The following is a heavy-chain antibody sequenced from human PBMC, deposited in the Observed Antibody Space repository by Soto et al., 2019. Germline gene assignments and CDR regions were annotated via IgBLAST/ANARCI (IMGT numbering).Heavy chain of an antibody. Sequence: QVQLVESGGGVVQPGKSLRLSCAASGFTFSDYTINWVRQAPGKGLEWVALISSDGSNKYYADSVKGRFTISRDTSRNTLYLQMNRLRAEDTAVYYCARDRKTYYDFWSGYLTGYWGQGTLVTVSS. V-gene: IGHV3-30-3*01. D-gene: IGHD3-3*01. CDR2: ISSDGSNK. CDR3: ARDRKTYYDFWSGYLTGY. CDR1: GFTFSDYT. J-gene: IGHJ4*02.